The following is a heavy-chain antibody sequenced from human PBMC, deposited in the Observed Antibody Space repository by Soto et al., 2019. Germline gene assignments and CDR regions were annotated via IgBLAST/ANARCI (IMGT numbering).Heavy chain of an antibody. D-gene: IGHD2-15*01. V-gene: IGHV3-30*18. J-gene: IGHJ6*02. CDR2: ISYDGSSK. Sequence: QVQLVESGGGVVQPGRSLRLSCAASGFTFSSYGMHWVRQAPGKGLEWVAVISYDGSSKYFADSVKGRFTISRDNSKPTXXLQMNSLRAEDTAVYYCAKDLGYCSGGSCPPGMDVWGQGTTVTVSS. CDR1: GFTFSSYG. CDR3: AKDLGYCSGGSCPPGMDV.